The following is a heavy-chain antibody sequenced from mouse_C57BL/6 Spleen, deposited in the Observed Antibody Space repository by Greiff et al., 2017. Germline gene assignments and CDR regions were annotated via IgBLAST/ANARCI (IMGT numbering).Heavy chain of an antibody. V-gene: IGHV1-50*01. J-gene: IGHJ2*01. CDR2: IDPSDSYT. CDR1: GYTFTSYW. D-gene: IGHD1-1*01. Sequence: QVQLQQPGAELVKPGASVKLSCKASGYTFTSYWMQWVKQRPGQGLEWIGEIDPSDSYTNYNQKFKGKATLTVDTSSSTAYMQLSSLTSEDSAVYYCARGTTVVAPFDYWGQGTTRTVSS. CDR3: ARGTTVVAPFDY.